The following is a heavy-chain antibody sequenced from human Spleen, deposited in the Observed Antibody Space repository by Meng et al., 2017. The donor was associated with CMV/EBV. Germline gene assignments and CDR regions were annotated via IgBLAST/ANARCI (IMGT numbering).Heavy chain of an antibody. D-gene: IGHD2-2*01. J-gene: IGHJ6*02. CDR2: INPNSGGT. Sequence: ASVKVSCKVSGYTLTELSRHWVRQAPGKGLEWMGWINPNSGGTNYAQKFQGRVTMTRDTSISTAYMELSRLRSDDTAVYYCARALQYCSSTSCYYYYGMDVWGQGTTVTVSS. V-gene: IGHV1-2*02. CDR1: GYTLTELS. CDR3: ARALQYCSSTSCYYYYGMDV.